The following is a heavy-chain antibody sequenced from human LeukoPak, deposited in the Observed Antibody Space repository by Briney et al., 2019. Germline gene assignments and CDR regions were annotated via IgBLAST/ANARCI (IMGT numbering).Heavy chain of an antibody. V-gene: IGHV3-30*03. D-gene: IGHD3-22*01. Sequence: GGSLRLSCAASGFTFSIYGMHWVRQAPGKGLEWVAVISYDGGKKYHADSVEGRFSISRDNSKNTLYLQMNTLRTEDTVVYYCARVYYYYDSSGILTLYFDYWGQGTLVTVSS. CDR2: ISYDGGKK. J-gene: IGHJ4*02. CDR1: GFTFSIYG. CDR3: ARVYYYYDSSGILTLYFDY.